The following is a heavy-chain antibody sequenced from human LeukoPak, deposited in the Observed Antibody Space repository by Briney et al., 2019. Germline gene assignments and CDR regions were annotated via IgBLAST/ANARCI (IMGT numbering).Heavy chain of an antibody. D-gene: IGHD3-3*01. CDR1: GFIFSNFA. CDR2: ISYDGSDK. CDR3: ARATNYDFWSGYYY. Sequence: PGGSLRLSCAPSGFIFSNFAMHWVRQAPGKGLEWVAVISYDGSDKYYADSVKGRITISRDNSKNTLFLHMDSLRAEDTAVYYCARATNYDFWSGYYYWGQGTLVTVSS. J-gene: IGHJ4*02. V-gene: IGHV3-30*04.